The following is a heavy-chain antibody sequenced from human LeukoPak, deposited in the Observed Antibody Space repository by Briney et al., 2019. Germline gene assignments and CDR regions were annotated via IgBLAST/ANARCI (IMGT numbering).Heavy chain of an antibody. Sequence: PGGSLRLSCAASGFTFSSYWVHWVRQAPGKGLVWVSRINGERSSTSYADSVKGRFTISRDNAKNTLYLQMNTLRADDTAVYYCARGGPQSTSPADYWGQGTLVSVSS. D-gene: IGHD2-2*01. CDR1: GFTFSSYW. CDR2: INGERSST. V-gene: IGHV3-74*01. CDR3: ARGGPQSTSPADY. J-gene: IGHJ4*02.